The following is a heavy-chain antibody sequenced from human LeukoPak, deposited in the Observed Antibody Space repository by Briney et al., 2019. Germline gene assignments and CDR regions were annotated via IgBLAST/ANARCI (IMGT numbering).Heavy chain of an antibody. Sequence: ASVKVSCKGSGYTFTGYCMHWVRQAPGQGLEWMGRTNPNSSGRNYAEKVRGRVTMTRDTSISKVYMELSRLRDDDAAVYFCARVLSVTFGGGHWFDPWGQGTLVTVSS. D-gene: IGHD3-16*01. CDR1: GYTFTGYC. CDR2: TNPNSSGR. J-gene: IGHJ5*02. V-gene: IGHV1-2*06. CDR3: ARVLSVTFGGGHWFDP.